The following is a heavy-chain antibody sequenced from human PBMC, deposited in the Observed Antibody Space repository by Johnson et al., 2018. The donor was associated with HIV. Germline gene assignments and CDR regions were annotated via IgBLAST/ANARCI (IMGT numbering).Heavy chain of an antibody. J-gene: IGHJ3*02. V-gene: IGHV3-30*03. D-gene: IGHD2/OR15-2a*01. CDR2: ISFDGSNK. CDR1: GFTFSNYG. Sequence: QVQLVESGGGVVQPGRSLRLSCTASGFTFSNYGMHWVRQAPGKGLEWVAVISFDGSNKYYADSVKGRFTISRDNSKNTLYLQMNSLRAEDTAVYYCVFFYASFDIWGQGTMVTVSS. CDR3: VFFYASFDI.